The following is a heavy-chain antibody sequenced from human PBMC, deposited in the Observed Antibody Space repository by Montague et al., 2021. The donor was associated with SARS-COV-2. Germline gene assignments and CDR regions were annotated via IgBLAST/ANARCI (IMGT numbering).Heavy chain of an antibody. Sequence: SETLSLTCSIYGVSFSGYYWSWIRQPPGKGLEWIGQINPSGSTNYSPSLKSRVRLSIDNPKNQFSLKLGSLTAADTAVYYCVRDGGNWYDFDYWGQGALVTVSS. D-gene: IGHD3-16*01. J-gene: IGHJ4*02. CDR1: GVSFSGYY. CDR2: INPSGST. CDR3: VRDGGNWYDFDY. V-gene: IGHV4-34*01.